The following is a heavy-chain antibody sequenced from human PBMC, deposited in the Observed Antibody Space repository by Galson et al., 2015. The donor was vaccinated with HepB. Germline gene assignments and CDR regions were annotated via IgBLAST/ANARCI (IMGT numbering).Heavy chain of an antibody. CDR1: GGTFNSLA. Sequence: SVKVSCKASGGTFNSLAIRWVRQAPGQGLEWIGGIIPIFETANYAQNFQGRVTITADESTTTAYMEVTGLTSDDTAMFYCAAGGRSAWYYDSWGQGTLVTVSS. V-gene: IGHV1-69*13. CDR3: AAGGRSAWYYDS. D-gene: IGHD6-19*01. CDR2: IIPIFETA. J-gene: IGHJ5*01.